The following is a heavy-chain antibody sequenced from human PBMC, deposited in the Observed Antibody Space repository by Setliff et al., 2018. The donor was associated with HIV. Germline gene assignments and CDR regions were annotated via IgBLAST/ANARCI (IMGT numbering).Heavy chain of an antibody. J-gene: IGHJ4*02. CDR3: ARGPQSYVDVVPTIGRYYFDY. D-gene: IGHD5-12*01. CDR2: IIPNSGGT. Sequence: AASVKVSCKASGGTFSSYAINWVRQAPGQGLEWMGWIIPNSGGTNYAQKFQGRVTMTRDTSTSTAYMELSRLRSDDTAVFYCARGPQSYVDVVPTIGRYYFDYWGQGTQVTVSS. CDR1: GGTFSSYA. V-gene: IGHV1-2*02.